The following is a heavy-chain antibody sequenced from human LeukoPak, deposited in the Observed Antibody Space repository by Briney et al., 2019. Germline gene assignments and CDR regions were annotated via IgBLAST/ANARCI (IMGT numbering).Heavy chain of an antibody. V-gene: IGHV1-46*01. CDR2: INPSGGST. J-gene: IGHJ5*02. D-gene: IGHD6-6*01. CDR3: ATGYSSSSSWFYP. CDR1: GYTFTSYY. Sequence: ASVTVSCKASGYTFTSYYMHWVRQAPGQGLEWMGIINPSGGSTSYAQKFQGSVTMTRDTSTSTVYLKLSMLSSADTPVYYCATGYSSSSSWFYPWGQGTLVTFSS.